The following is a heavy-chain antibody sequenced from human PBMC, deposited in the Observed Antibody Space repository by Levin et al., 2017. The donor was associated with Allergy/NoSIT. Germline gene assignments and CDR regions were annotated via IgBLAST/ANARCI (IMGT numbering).Heavy chain of an antibody. J-gene: IGHJ5*02. CDR2: IYYSGST. D-gene: IGHD6-19*01. CDR3: AMGSIAVAGYKGLGWFDP. Sequence: KTSETLSLTCTVSGGSISSYYWSWIRQPPGKGLEWIGYIYYSGSTNYNPSHKSRVTISVDTSKNQFSLKLSSVTAADTAVYYCAMGSIAVAGYKGLGWFDPWGQGTLVTVSS. CDR1: GGSISSYY. V-gene: IGHV4-59*01.